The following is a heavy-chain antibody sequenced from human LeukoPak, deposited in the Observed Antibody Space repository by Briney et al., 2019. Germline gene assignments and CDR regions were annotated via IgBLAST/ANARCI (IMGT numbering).Heavy chain of an antibody. J-gene: IGHJ5*02. Sequence: ASVKVSCKASGYTFTGYYMHWVRQAPGQGLEWMGWISAYNGNTNYAQKLQGRVTMTTDTSTSTAYMELRSLRSDDTAVYYCARSSSGYYRNNWFDPWGQGTLVTVSS. V-gene: IGHV1-18*04. CDR1: GYTFTGYY. CDR2: ISAYNGNT. D-gene: IGHD3-22*01. CDR3: ARSSSGYYRNNWFDP.